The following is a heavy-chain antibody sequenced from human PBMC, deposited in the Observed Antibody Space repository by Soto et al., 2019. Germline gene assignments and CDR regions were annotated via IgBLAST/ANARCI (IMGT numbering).Heavy chain of an antibody. CDR3: ARAGYCSGGSCYDAFDI. V-gene: IGHV3-33*01. CDR1: GFTFSSYG. Sequence: PGGSLRLSCAASGFTFSSYGMHWVRQAPGKGLEWVAVIWYDGSNKYYADSVKGRFTISRDNSKNTLYLQMNSLRAEDTAVYYCARAGYCSGGSCYDAFDIWGQGTMVTVSS. D-gene: IGHD2-15*01. CDR2: IWYDGSNK. J-gene: IGHJ3*02.